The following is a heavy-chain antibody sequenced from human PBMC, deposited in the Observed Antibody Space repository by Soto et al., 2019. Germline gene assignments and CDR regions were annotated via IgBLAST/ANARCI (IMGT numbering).Heavy chain of an antibody. Sequence: QVQLVQSGAEVKKPGSSVKVSCKASGGTFSSYTISWVRQAPGQGLEWMGRIIPILGIANYAQKFQGRVTIAAAKSTSTAYMELSSLRSEDTAVYYCARDLATVTTYGSFDLWGRGTLVTVSS. CDR2: IIPILGIA. CDR3: ARDLATVTTYGSFDL. J-gene: IGHJ2*01. V-gene: IGHV1-69*08. CDR1: GGTFSSYT. D-gene: IGHD4-17*01.